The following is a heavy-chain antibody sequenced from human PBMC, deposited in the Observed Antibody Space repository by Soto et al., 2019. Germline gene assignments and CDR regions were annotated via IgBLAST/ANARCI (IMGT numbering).Heavy chain of an antibody. Sequence: QVQLQESGPGLVKPSGTLSLTCAVSGGSISSSNWWSWVRQPPGKGLEWIGEIYHSGSTNYNPSRKSRXTXSXDXXKNPFSLKLSSATAADTAVYYCARVSGSYYYGMDVWGQGTTVTVCS. CDR1: GGSISSSNW. D-gene: IGHD1-26*01. CDR2: IYHSGST. J-gene: IGHJ6*02. CDR3: ARVSGSYYYGMDV. V-gene: IGHV4-4*02.